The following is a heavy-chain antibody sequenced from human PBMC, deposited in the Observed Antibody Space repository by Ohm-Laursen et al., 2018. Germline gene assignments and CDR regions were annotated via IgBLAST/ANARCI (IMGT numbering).Heavy chain of an antibody. Sequence: SVTLSLPCTVSGGSISSYYWSWIRQPPGKGLEWIVDIYYSGSTNYNPSLKSRVTISVDTSKNQFPLKLSSVTAADTAVYYCASEGRGRFDYWGQGTLVTVSS. V-gene: IGHV4-59*01. CDR1: GGSISSYY. J-gene: IGHJ4*02. CDR3: ASEGRGRFDY. CDR2: IYYSGST. D-gene: IGHD3-10*01.